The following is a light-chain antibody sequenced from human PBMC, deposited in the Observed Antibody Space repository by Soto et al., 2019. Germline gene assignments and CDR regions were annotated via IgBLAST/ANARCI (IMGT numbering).Light chain of an antibody. CDR1: QSVSSY. V-gene: IGKV3-11*01. CDR2: DAS. Sequence: EIVLTQSPATLSLSPGERATLSCRASQSVSSYLAWYQQKPGQAPRLLIYDASNRATGIPARFSGSGSGTDFTLTISSREPEDFAVYYGQQRSNWPPYTFGQGTKLKIK. J-gene: IGKJ2*01. CDR3: QQRSNWPPYT.